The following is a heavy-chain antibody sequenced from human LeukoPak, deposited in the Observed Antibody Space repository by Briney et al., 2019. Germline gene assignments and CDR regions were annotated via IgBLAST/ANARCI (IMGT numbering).Heavy chain of an antibody. CDR1: GGSISSSSYY. CDR2: IYYSGST. Sequence: SETLSLTCTVSGGSISSSSYYWGWIRQPPGKGLEWIGSIYYSGSTYYNPSLKSRVTISVDTSKNQFSLKLSSVTAADTAVYYCASRSTYYYGSGSYYFDYWGQGTLVTVSS. CDR3: ASRSTYYYGSGSYYFDY. D-gene: IGHD3-10*01. V-gene: IGHV4-39*07. J-gene: IGHJ4*02.